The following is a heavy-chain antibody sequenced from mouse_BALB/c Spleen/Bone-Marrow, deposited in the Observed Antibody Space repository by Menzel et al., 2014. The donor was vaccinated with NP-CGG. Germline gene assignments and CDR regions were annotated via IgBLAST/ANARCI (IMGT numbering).Heavy chain of an antibody. D-gene: IGHD2-2*01. V-gene: IGHV7-3*02. J-gene: IGHJ2*01. Sequence: DVQLQESGGGLVQPGGSLRLSCATSGFTFTDYYMSWVRQPPGKALEWLGFIRNKANGYTTEYSASVKGRFTISRDNSQSILYLQMNTLRAEDSATYYCARDGYDDYWSQGTTLTVSS. CDR3: ARDGYDDY. CDR1: GFTFTDYY. CDR2: IRNKANGYTT.